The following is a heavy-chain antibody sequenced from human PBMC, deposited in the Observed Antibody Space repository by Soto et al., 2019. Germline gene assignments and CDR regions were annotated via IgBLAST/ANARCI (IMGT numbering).Heavy chain of an antibody. CDR2: IKQDGSEK. V-gene: IGHV3-7*01. CDR1: GFTFSSYW. CDR3: ARDLETDYYYYYMDV. J-gene: IGHJ6*03. Sequence: GGSLRLSCAASGFTFSSYWMSWVRQAPGKGLEWVANIKQDGSEKYYVDSVKGRFTISRDNAKNSLYLQMNSLRAEDTAVYYCARDLETDYYYYYMDVWGKGTTVTVSS.